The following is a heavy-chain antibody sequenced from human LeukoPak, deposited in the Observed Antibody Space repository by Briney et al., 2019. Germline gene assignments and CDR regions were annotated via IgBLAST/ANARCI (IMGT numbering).Heavy chain of an antibody. D-gene: IGHD3-10*01. V-gene: IGHV4-59*01. CDR1: GGSISSYY. Sequence: KPSETLSLTCTVSGGSISSYYWSWIRQPPGKGLEWIGYIYYSGSTNYNPSLKSRVTISVDTSKNQFSLKLSSVTAADTAVYYCARGTGDYYGSGSYLFPDYWGQGTLVTVSS. CDR3: ARGTGDYYGSGSYLFPDY. CDR2: IYYSGST. J-gene: IGHJ4*02.